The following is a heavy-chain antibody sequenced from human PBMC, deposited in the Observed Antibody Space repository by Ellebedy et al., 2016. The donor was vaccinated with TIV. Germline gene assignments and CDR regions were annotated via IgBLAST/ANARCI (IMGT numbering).Heavy chain of an antibody. J-gene: IGHJ4*02. CDR2: INHSGST. Sequence: SETLSLTXAVYGGSFSGYYWSWIRQPPGKGLEWIGEINHSGSTNYNPSLKSRVTISVDTSKNQFSLKLSSVTAADTAVYYCARRGVDTAMVTRFDYWGQGTLVTVSS. CDR3: ARRGVDTAMVTRFDY. V-gene: IGHV4-34*01. CDR1: GGSFSGYY. D-gene: IGHD5-18*01.